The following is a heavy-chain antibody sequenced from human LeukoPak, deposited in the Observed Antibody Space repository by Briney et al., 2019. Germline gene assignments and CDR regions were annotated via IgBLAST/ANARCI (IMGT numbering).Heavy chain of an antibody. Sequence: ASVKVSCKASGYTFTSYGISWVRQAPGQGLEWMGWISAYNGNTNYAQKLQGRVTITTDTSTSTAYMELRRLRSDDTAVYYCARGQGPYYYGSGSSTFDYWGQGTLVTVSS. V-gene: IGHV1-18*04. D-gene: IGHD3-10*01. J-gene: IGHJ4*02. CDR3: ARGQGPYYYGSGSSTFDY. CDR1: GYTFTSYG. CDR2: ISAYNGNT.